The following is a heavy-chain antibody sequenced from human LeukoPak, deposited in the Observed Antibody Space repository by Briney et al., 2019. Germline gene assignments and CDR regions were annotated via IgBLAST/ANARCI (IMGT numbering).Heavy chain of an antibody. CDR1: GGSISSGGYS. CDR2: IYHSGST. V-gene: IGHV4-30-2*01. CDR3: ARTYYYDSSGYYDWGTYDY. D-gene: IGHD3-22*01. J-gene: IGHJ4*02. Sequence: SETLSLTCAVSGGSISSGGYSWSWIRQPPGKGLEWIGYIYHSGSTYYNSSLKSRVTISVDRSKNQFSLKLSSVTAADTAVYYCARTYYYDSSGYYDWGTYDYWGQGTLVTVSS.